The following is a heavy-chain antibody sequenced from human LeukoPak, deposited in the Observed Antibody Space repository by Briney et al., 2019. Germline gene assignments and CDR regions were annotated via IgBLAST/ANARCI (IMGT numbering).Heavy chain of an antibody. D-gene: IGHD3-10*01. J-gene: IGHJ4*02. V-gene: IGHV4-39*01. CDR1: GGSMSGSSYY. CDR2: IYYSGST. CDR3: ASLRTVRGVS. Sequence: SETLSLTCTVSGGSMSGSSYYWGWIRQPPGEGLEWIGSIYYSGSTYYNPSLKSRVTISVDTSKNQFSLKLSSVTAADTAVYYCASLRTVRGVSWGQGTLVTVSS.